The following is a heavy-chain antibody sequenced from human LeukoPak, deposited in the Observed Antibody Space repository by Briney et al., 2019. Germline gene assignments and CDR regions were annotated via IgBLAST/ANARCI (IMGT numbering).Heavy chain of an antibody. CDR2: IDPDGTST. D-gene: IGHD3-22*01. CDR3: SAHETLIVVRPFDY. V-gene: IGHV3-74*01. J-gene: IGHJ4*02. CDR1: GLTFSSYW. Sequence: PGGSLRLSCAASGLTFSSYWMHWVRHVPGKGPVWVSRIDPDGTSTSYADSVKGRSTISRDNAKNTLYLQMNSLRAEDAAVYYCSAHETLIVVRPFDYWGQGTVVTVSS.